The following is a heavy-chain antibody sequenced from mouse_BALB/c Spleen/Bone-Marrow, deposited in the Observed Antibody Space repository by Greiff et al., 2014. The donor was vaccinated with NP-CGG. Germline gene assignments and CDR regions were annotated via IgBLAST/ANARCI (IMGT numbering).Heavy chain of an antibody. CDR2: IYPGDGDT. Sequence: QGQLKEAGGELGRAGASGKNFCKAFGYAFSTYWMNWGKQRAGQGLEWIGQIYPGDGDTNYNGKFKGKATLTADRSSSTASMQLSSLTSEDSAVYFCARVGFSFDYWGQGTTLTVSS. J-gene: IGHJ2*01. CDR1: GYAFSTYW. D-gene: IGHD3-1*01. CDR3: ARVGFSFDY. V-gene: IGHV1-80*01.